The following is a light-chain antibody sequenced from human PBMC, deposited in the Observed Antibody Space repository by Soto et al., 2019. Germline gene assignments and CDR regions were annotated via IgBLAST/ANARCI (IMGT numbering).Light chain of an antibody. CDR2: DAS. CDR1: QNISVW. Sequence: DIQMPQSPSTLSASVGDGVTITCRASQNISVWLAWYQQRPGKAPKFLIYDASNLETGVSSRFSGSGSGTEFTLTIRSLQPDDFATYYCQQYDSSSPTFGQGTKLEIK. CDR3: QQYDSSSPT. V-gene: IGKV1-5*01. J-gene: IGKJ2*01.